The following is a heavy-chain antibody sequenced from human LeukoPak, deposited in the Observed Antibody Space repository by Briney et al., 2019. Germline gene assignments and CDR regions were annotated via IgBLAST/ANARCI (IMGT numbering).Heavy chain of an antibody. CDR2: ISAYNSNT. Sequence: ASVKVSCKASGYTFTSYGISWVRQAPGQGLEWMGWISAYNSNTNYAQKLQGRVTMTTDTSTSTAYMELRSLRSDDTAVYYCARASGSSSWYWFDPWGQGTLVTVSS. D-gene: IGHD6-13*01. CDR1: GYTFTSYG. CDR3: ARASGSSSWYWFDP. J-gene: IGHJ5*02. V-gene: IGHV1-18*01.